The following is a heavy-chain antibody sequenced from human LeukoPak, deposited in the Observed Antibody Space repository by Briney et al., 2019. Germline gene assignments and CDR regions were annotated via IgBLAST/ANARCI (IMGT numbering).Heavy chain of an antibody. CDR1: GYTFTSYD. CDR3: AGTLVVPADTPPGY. V-gene: IGHV1-8*01. Sequence: EASVKVSCKASGYTFTSYDINWVRQATGQGLEWMGWMNPNSGNTGYAQKFQGRVTMTRNTSISTAYMELSSLRSDDTAVYYCAGTLVVPADTPPGYWGQGTTVTVSS. D-gene: IGHD2-2*01. CDR2: MNPNSGNT. J-gene: IGHJ6*02.